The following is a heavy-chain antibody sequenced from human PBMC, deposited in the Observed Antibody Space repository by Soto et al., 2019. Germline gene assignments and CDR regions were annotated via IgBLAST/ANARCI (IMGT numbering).Heavy chain of an antibody. Sequence: GGSLRLSCGASGFTFSDHTMHWVRQAPGKGLEYVAGIGSVVHATYYADSVKGRFTISRDNSKNTLYLQMGSLRAEDMAVYYCARAASSWYAHYFDHWGQGTLVTVSS. D-gene: IGHD6-13*01. V-gene: IGHV3-64*02. CDR1: GFTFSDHT. CDR3: ARAASSWYAHYFDH. CDR2: IGSVVHAT. J-gene: IGHJ4*02.